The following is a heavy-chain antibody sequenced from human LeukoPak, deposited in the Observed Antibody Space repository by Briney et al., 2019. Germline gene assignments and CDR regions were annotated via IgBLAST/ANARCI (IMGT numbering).Heavy chain of an antibody. CDR1: GGSISSYY. J-gene: IGHJ6*03. V-gene: IGHV4-59*08. D-gene: IGHD2-2*03. Sequence: PSETLSPTCTVSGGSISSYYWSWIRQPPGKGLEWLGYIYYSGSTNYNPSLKSRVTISVDTSKNQFSLKLSSVTAADTAVYYCARLGGYCSSTSCYRYYYYYMDVWGKGTTVTVSS. CDR3: ARLGGYCSSTSCYRYYYYYMDV. CDR2: IYYSGST.